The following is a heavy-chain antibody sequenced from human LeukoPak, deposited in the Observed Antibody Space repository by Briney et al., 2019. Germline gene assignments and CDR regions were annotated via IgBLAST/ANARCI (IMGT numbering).Heavy chain of an antibody. Sequence: GGSLRLSCAASGFTFSTYWMSWVREAPGQGLVWVANINQDGSEKYYVDSVKGRLTISRDNAKNSLYLQMNSLRAEDTAIYYCARGSNWAFDYWGQGTLVTVSS. J-gene: IGHJ4*02. CDR1: GFTFSTYW. CDR3: ARGSNWAFDY. D-gene: IGHD7-27*01. V-gene: IGHV3-7*05. CDR2: INQDGSEK.